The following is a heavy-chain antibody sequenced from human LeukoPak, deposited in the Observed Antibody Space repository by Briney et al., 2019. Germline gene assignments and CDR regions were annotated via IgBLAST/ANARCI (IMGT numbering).Heavy chain of an antibody. D-gene: IGHD3-16*01. J-gene: IGHJ3*01. V-gene: IGHV3-74*03. CDR1: GLTFNTAW. CDR2: IYSDGSAT. Sequence: GGSLRLSCAASGLTFNTAWMHWVRQAPGKGLVWVSRIYSDGSATTYAEFVKGRFTISRDNAKNTLYLQMNSLRIEDTAVYYCATDSGHSFSYWGQGTKVTVSA. CDR3: ATDSGHSFSY.